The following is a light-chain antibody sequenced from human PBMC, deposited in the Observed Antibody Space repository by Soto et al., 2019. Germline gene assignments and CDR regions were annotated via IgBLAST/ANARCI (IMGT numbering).Light chain of an antibody. CDR1: QSVSSY. CDR3: QHRSNWPIT. CDR2: DAS. J-gene: IGKJ5*01. Sequence: IKLSQSPASLSLPQGERATLSCRASQSVSSYLAWYQQKPGQAPRLLIYDASNRATGIPARFSGSGSGTDFTLTISSLEPEDFAVYYCQHRSNWPITFGQGTRLEIK. V-gene: IGKV3-11*01.